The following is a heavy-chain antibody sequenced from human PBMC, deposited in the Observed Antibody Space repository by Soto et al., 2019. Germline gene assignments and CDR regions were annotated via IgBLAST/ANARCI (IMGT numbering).Heavy chain of an antibody. CDR1: GYTFTGYY. V-gene: IGHV1-2*02. CDR3: ARGAYDFWTTYYTDFDF. CDR2: INPNTGGT. D-gene: IGHD3-3*01. J-gene: IGHJ4*02. Sequence: ASVKVSCKASGYTFTGYYLHWVRQAPGHGPEWMGWINPNTGGTNYAQKFQDMVTMTRDRSISTAYMELSSLRSDDTAVFYCARGAYDFWTTYYTDFDFWGQGTVVTVSS.